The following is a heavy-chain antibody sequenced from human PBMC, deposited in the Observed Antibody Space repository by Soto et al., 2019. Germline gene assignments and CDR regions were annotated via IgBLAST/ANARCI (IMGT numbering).Heavy chain of an antibody. CDR3: AKDPYDSSGYSCDN. J-gene: IGHJ4*02. CDR2: ISGNGDST. V-gene: IGHV3-23*01. CDR1: GFTFSNYA. Sequence: EVQLLESGGGLVQPGGSLRLSCAASGFTFSNYAMSWVRQAPGKGLEWVSAISGNGDSTYYADSVKGRFTISRDNSKYTLYLQLNSLRAEDTAVYYCAKDPYDSSGYSCDNWGQGTLVTVSS. D-gene: IGHD3-22*01.